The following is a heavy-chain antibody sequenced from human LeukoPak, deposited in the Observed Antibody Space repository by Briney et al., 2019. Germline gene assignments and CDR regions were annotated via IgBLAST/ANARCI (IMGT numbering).Heavy chain of an antibody. CDR1: GGTFSSYA. J-gene: IGHJ6*02. D-gene: IGHD6-6*01. V-gene: IGHV1-69*01. CDR2: IIPIFGTA. CDR3: ARVAYIAARLGLWYYYYGMDV. Sequence: SVKVSCKASGGTFSSYAISWVRQAPGQGLEWMGGIIPIFGTANYAQKFQGRVTITADESTSTAYMELSSLRSEDTAVYYCARVAYIAARLGLWYYYYGMDVWGQGTTVTVSS.